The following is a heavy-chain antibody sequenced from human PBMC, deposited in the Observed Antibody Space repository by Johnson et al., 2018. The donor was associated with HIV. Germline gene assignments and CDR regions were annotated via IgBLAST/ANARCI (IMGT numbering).Heavy chain of an antibody. J-gene: IGHJ3*02. Sequence: MQLVESGGALVQPGGSLRLSCAASGFTFSSHWMNWVRQAPGKGLVWVSRINSDGSIISYADSVKGRFTISGDNAMNSLYLQMNTVRAEDTAVYYCAKVIAVAGTGAFDIWGQGTMVTVSS. D-gene: IGHD6-19*01. CDR3: AKVIAVAGTGAFDI. CDR2: INSDGSII. V-gene: IGHV3-74*02. CDR1: GFTFSSHW.